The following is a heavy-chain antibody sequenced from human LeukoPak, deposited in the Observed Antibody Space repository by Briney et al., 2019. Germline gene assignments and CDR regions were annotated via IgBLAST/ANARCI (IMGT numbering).Heavy chain of an antibody. CDR2: IYTGGST. CDR1: GFTVSSNY. J-gene: IGHJ4*02. Sequence: GGSLRLSCAASGFTVSSNYMSWVRQAPGKGLEWVPVIYTGGSTYYADSVKGRFTISRDNSKNRLYLQMNSLRAEDTAVYYCARALQLWSPFDYWGQGTLVTVSS. V-gene: IGHV3-66*01. D-gene: IGHD5-18*01. CDR3: ARALQLWSPFDY.